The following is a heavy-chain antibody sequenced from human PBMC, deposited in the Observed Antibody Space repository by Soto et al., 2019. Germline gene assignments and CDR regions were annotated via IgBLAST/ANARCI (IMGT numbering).Heavy chain of an antibody. V-gene: IGHV4-39*01. CDR2: IYYSGST. D-gene: IGHD3-22*01. J-gene: IGHJ5*02. Sequence: SETLSLTCPFSGFSISSSSYYWGWIRQPPGKGLEWIGSIYYSGSTYYNPSLKSRVTISVDTSKNQFSLKLSSVTAADTAVYYCARAGGYYYDSSGSANWFDPWGQGTLVTVSS. CDR1: GFSISSSSYY. CDR3: ARAGGYYYDSSGSANWFDP.